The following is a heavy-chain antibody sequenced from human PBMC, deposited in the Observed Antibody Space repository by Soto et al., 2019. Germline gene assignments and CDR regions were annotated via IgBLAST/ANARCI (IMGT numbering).Heavy chain of an antibody. V-gene: IGHV3-15*01. J-gene: IGHJ4*02. CDR3: TTELYYDILTGYYRETYYFDY. CDR1: GFTFSNSW. D-gene: IGHD3-9*01. CDR2: IKSKTDGGKT. Sequence: AGSLRLSCAASGFTFSNSWMSWVRQAPGNGLEWVVRIKSKTDGGKTDYAARLKGRFTISRDDSKNTLYLQMNSLKTEDTAVYYCTTELYYDILTGYYRETYYFDYWRQGTLVTVSS.